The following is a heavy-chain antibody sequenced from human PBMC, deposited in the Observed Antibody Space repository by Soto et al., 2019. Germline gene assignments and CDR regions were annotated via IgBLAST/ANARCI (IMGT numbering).Heavy chain of an antibody. CDR2: ISAYNGNT. V-gene: IGHV1-18*01. CDR1: GYTFTSYG. D-gene: IGHD6-19*01. CDR3: ASTAVAGTHLFDP. J-gene: IGHJ5*02. Sequence: ASVKVSCKASGYTFTSYGISWVRQAPGQGLEWMGWISAYNGNTNYAQKLQGRVTMTTDTSTSTAHMELRSLRSDDTAVYYCASTAVAGTHLFDPWGQGTLVTVSS.